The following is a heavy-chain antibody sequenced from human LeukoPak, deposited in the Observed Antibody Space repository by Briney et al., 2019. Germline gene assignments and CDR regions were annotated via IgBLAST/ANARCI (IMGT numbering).Heavy chain of an antibody. CDR2: IGGSGVIT. CDR3: AKVFANYYFDY. CDR1: GFTFSSYA. Sequence: PGGSLRLSCAASGFTFSSYAMSGVRQAPGKGREWVSAIGGSGVITYYADSVRGRFTISRDNSKNTLYLQMNSLRADDTAIYYCAKVFANYYFDYWGQGTLVTVSS. J-gene: IGHJ4*02. D-gene: IGHD1-1*01. V-gene: IGHV3-23*01.